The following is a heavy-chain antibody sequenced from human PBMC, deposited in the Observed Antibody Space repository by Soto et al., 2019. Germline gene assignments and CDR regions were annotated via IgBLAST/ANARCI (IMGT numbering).Heavy chain of an antibody. V-gene: IGHV3-74*03. CDR1: GFTFSSYC. Sequence: EVQLVESGGGLVQPGGSLRLSCAASGFTFSSYCMHWVRQAPGKGLVWVSRINSDGSVTTYADSVEGRFTISRDNAKNTMYLHMSSLRAEDTAVYFCASNSGTYFQWGQGNLVTVSS. J-gene: IGHJ4*02. D-gene: IGHD1-26*01. CDR2: INSDGSVT. CDR3: ASNSGTYFQ.